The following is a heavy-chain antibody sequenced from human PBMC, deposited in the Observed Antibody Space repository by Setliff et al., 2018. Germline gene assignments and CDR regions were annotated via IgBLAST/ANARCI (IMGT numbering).Heavy chain of an antibody. V-gene: IGHV1-18*01. J-gene: IGHJ6*02. Sequence: ASVKVSCKASGYTFTSYGISWVRQAPGQGLEWMGWISAHNGSTNYAQKLQGRVTMTTDTSTSTAYMELRSLRSDDTAVYYCARVVGDYDYEDYYYYGMDVWGQGTTVTVSS. CDR2: ISAHNGST. CDR3: ARVVGDYDYEDYYYYGMDV. D-gene: IGHD4-17*01. CDR1: GYTFTSYG.